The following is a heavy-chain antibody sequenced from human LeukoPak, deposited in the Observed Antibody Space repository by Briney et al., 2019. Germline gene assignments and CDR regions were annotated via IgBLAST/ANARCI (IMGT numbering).Heavy chain of an antibody. Sequence: SQTLSLTCAVPGDSVSSNSAVWNWIRQAPSRGLEWLGKAYYRSKWYKGYAISVKSRISINPDTSKNQFTLQLNSVTPEDAAVYYCARGDIAFDYWGQGTLVTVSS. CDR1: GDSVSSNSAV. D-gene: IGHD3-9*01. J-gene: IGHJ4*02. CDR2: AYYRSKWYK. CDR3: ARGDIAFDY. V-gene: IGHV6-1*01.